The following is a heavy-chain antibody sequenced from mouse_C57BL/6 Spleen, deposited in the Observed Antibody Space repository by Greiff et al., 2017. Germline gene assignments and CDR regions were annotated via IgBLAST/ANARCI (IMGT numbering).Heavy chain of an antibody. D-gene: IGHD1-1*01. CDR1: GYAFSSSW. J-gene: IGHJ3*01. CDR3: ARGSTVVEEWFAY. V-gene: IGHV1-82*01. CDR2: IYPGDGDT. Sequence: VQLVESGPELVKPGASVKISCKASGYAFSSSWMNWVKQRPGKGLEWIGRIYPGDGDTNYNGKFKGKATLTADKSSSTAYMQLSSLTSEDSAVYFCARGSTVVEEWFAYWGQGTLVTVSA.